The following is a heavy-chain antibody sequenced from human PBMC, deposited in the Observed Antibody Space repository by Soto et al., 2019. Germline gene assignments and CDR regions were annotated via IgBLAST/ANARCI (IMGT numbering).Heavy chain of an antibody. V-gene: IGHV1-2*04. D-gene: IGHD3-22*01. CDR3: ARSGYYYVDYYYYGMDV. CDR1: GYTFTGYY. Sequence: ASVKVSCKASGYTFTGYYMHWVRQAPGQGLEWMGWINPNSGGTNYAQKFQGWVTMTRDTSISTAYMELSRLRSDDTAVYYCARSGYYYVDYYYYGMDVWGQGTTVTVSS. CDR2: INPNSGGT. J-gene: IGHJ6*02.